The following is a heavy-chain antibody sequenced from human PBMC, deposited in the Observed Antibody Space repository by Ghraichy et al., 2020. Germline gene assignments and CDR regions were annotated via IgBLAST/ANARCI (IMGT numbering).Heavy chain of an antibody. CDR1: GGSFSGYY. V-gene: IGHV4-34*01. CDR2: INHSGST. J-gene: IGHJ5*02. Sequence: SQTLSLTCAVYGGSFSGYYWSWIRQPPGKGLEWIGEINHSGSTNYNPSLKSRVTISVDTSKNQFSPKLSSVTAADTAVYYCARAVGRITIFGVVPPGTWFDPWGQGTLVTVSS. CDR3: ARAVGRITIFGVVPPGTWFDP. D-gene: IGHD3-3*01.